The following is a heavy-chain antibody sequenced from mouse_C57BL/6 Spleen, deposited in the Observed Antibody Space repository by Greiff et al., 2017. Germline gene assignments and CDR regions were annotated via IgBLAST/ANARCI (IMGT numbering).Heavy chain of an antibody. D-gene: IGHD2-3*01. V-gene: IGHV5-9-1*02. CDR2: ISSGGDYI. J-gene: IGHJ2*02. CDR1: GFTISSYA. Sequence: EVKLVESGEGLVKPGGSLKLSCAASGFTISSYAMSWVRQTPEKRLEWVAYISSGGDYIYYAYTVKCRFTISRDNARNTLYLQMSSLKSEDTAMYYCTRYDGYSPYFAYWGQGTSLSVSS. CDR3: TRYDGYSPYFAY.